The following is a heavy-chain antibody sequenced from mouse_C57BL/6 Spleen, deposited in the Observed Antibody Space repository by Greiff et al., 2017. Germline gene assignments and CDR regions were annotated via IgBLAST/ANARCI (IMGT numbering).Heavy chain of an antibody. D-gene: IGHD2-3*01. CDR3: TRSVYDGDYDLDY. J-gene: IGHJ2*02. CDR1: GYTFTDYE. CDR2: IDPETGGT. V-gene: IGHV1-15*01. Sequence: QVQLKESGAELVRPGASVTLSCKASGYTFTDYEMHWVKQTPVHGLEWIGAIDPETGGTDYNQKFKGKAILTADKSSSTAYMELRSLTSEDSAVYYCTRSVYDGDYDLDYGGQGTSVTVSS.